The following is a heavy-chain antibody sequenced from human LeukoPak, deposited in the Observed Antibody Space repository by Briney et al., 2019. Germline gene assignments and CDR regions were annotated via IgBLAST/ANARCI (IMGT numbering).Heavy chain of an antibody. V-gene: IGHV3-9*01. CDR2: ISWNRGSI. D-gene: IGHD4-11*01. J-gene: IGHJ4*02. Sequence: GGSLRLSCAASGFTFDDYAMHWVRQAPGKGLEWVSGISWNRGSIGYADSVKGRFTISRDNAKNSLYLQMNSLRAEDTALYYCATLQAPLDYWGQGTLVTVSS. CDR1: GFTFDDYA. CDR3: ATLQAPLDY.